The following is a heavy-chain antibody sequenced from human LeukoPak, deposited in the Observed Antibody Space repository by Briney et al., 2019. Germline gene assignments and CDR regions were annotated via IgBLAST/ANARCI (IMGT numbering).Heavy chain of an antibody. CDR3: ARDRLPDRPPYYFDY. Sequence: PGGSLRLSCAASGFTFSSYSMNWVRQAPGKGLEWVSSISSSSSYIYYADSVKGRFTISRDNAKNSLYLQMNSLRAEDTAVYYCARDRLPDRPPYYFDYWGQGTLVTVSS. V-gene: IGHV3-21*01. CDR2: ISSSSSYI. J-gene: IGHJ4*02. CDR1: GFTFSSYS.